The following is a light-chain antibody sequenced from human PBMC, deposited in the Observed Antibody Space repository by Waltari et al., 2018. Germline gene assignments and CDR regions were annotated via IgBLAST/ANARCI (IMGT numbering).Light chain of an antibody. Sequence: DVQMTQSPSTLSASVGARVTITCRATQNINTWLAWFQLKPGKAPNLLIYDASSLESGVPSRFSGSGSGTEFTLTISSLQPDDFTGYYCQQYDTYPWTFGQGTKV. J-gene: IGKJ1*01. CDR2: DAS. CDR1: QNINTW. CDR3: QQYDTYPWT. V-gene: IGKV1-5*01.